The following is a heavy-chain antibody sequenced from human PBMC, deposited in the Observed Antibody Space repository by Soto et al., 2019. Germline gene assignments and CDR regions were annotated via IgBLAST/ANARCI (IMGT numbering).Heavy chain of an antibody. D-gene: IGHD5-18*01. J-gene: IGHJ6*02. Sequence: QVQLVESGGGVVQHGRSLRLSCAASGFTFSSYGIHWVRQAPGKGLEWVALISYDGTDKYYADSVKGRFTISRDNSKNTLYVQMSSLGPEDTAVYYCVKERYAQLWLEDYGMDVWGQGTTVTV. CDR2: ISYDGTDK. V-gene: IGHV3-30*18. CDR3: VKERYAQLWLEDYGMDV. CDR1: GFTFSSYG.